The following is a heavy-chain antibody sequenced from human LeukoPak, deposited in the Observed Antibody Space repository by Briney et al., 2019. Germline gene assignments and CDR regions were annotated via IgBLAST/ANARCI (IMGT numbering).Heavy chain of an antibody. CDR3: ARETGTTGAFDI. D-gene: IGHD1-7*01. V-gene: IGHV1-69*05. CDR2: IIPIFGTA. J-gene: IGHJ3*02. Sequence: ASVKVSCKATSRISWVRQAPGQGLAWMGGIIPIFGTANYAQKFQGRVTITTDESTSTAYMELSSLRSEDTAVYYCARETGTTGAFDIWGQGTMVTVSS. CDR1: TSR.